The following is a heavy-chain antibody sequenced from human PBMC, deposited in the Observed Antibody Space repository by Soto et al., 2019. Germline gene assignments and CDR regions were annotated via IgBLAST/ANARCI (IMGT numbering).Heavy chain of an antibody. V-gene: IGHV4-38-2*01. J-gene: IGHJ4*02. CDR2: IYHSGST. CDR3: ARTLQGATQTFDY. Sequence: PSETLSLTCAVSGYSISSGYYWGWIRHPPGKGLEWIGSIYHSGSTYYNPSLKSRVTISVDTSKNQFSLKLSPVTAADTAVYYFARTLQGATQTFDYWGQGTLVTVSS. D-gene: IGHD1-26*01. CDR1: GYSISSGYY.